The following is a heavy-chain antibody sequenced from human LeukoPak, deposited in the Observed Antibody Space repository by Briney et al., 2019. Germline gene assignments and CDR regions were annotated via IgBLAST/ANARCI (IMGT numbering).Heavy chain of an antibody. CDR2: IYYSGTT. V-gene: IGHV4-39*01. Sequence: SETLSLTCTISGGSIVSGGSISSSSYYWGWIRQPPGVGLEWIGSIYYSGTTYYNPSLKSRVTISVDTSKNQFSLKLSSATAADTAVYYCARHSRYQLLADFDYWGQGTLVTVSP. J-gene: IGHJ4*02. D-gene: IGHD2-2*01. CDR3: ARHSRYQLLADFDY. CDR1: GGSISSSSYY.